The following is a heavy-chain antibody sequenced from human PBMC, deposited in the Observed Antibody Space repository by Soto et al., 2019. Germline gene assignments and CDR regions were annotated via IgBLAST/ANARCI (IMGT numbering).Heavy chain of an antibody. CDR3: AAAPQSRYYYYYYMDV. Sequence: SVKVSCKASGGTFSSYTISWVRQAPGQGLEWMGRIIPILGIANYAQKFQGRVTITADKSTSTAYMELSSLRSEDTAVYYCAAAPQSRYYYYYYMDVWGKGTTVTVSS. V-gene: IGHV1-69*02. J-gene: IGHJ6*03. CDR2: IIPILGIA. CDR1: GGTFSSYT. D-gene: IGHD6-13*01.